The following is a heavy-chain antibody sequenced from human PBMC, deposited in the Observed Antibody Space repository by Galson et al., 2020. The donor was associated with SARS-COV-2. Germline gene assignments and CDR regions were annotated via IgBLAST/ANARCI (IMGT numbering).Heavy chain of an antibody. CDR2: ISYDGRHL. V-gene: IGHV3-30*04. CDR1: GFTFRDYT. CDR3: ARGRTSGGLTVEDY. D-gene: IGHD3-16*02. Sequence: TGGSLRLSCVASGFTFRDYTMHWVRQAPGKGLDWVAVISYDGRHLYYADSVQGRFTISRDNSKNTLFLQMNNVTVDDTALFYCARGRTSGGLTVEDYWGPGTLVTVSS. J-gene: IGHJ4*02.